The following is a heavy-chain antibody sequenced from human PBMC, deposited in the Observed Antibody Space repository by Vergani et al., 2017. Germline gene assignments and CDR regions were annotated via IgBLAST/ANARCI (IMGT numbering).Heavy chain of an antibody. J-gene: IGHJ6*02. CDR2: IIPIFGTA. CDR1: GGTFSSYA. Sequence: VQLVQSGAEVKKPGESLKISCKASGGTFSSYAISWVRQAPGQGLEWMGRIIPIFGTANYAQKFQGRVTITADESTSTAYMELSSLRSEDTAVYYCASYSSSWYENYGMDVWGQGTTVTVSS. CDR3: ASYSSSWYENYGMDV. V-gene: IGHV1-69*18. D-gene: IGHD6-13*01.